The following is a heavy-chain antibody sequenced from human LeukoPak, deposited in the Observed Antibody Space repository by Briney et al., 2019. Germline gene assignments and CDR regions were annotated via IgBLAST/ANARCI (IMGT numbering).Heavy chain of an antibody. CDR2: VFYSGNT. CDR3: ARLVGATDHFDY. D-gene: IGHD1-26*01. J-gene: IGHJ4*02. V-gene: IGHV4-39*01. Sequence: SETLSLTCTVTDGSISSSSYYWGWIRQSPGKGLGWIGSVFYSGNTFYNPSLKSRVAIFVDTSQSLCSLKLSSVTAADTAVYYCARLVGATDHFDYWGQGTLVTVSS. CDR1: DGSISSSSYY.